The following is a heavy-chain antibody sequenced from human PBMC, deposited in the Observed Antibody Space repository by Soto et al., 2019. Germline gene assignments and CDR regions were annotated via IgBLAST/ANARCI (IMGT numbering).Heavy chain of an antibody. CDR3: ARMFHCSGGPCPFDY. V-gene: IGHV2-70*04. J-gene: IGHJ4*02. D-gene: IGHD2-15*01. CDR2: IDWDNDK. Sequence: ESGPTLVNPTQTLTVTCTFSGFSLSTTGMRVSWIRQPPGKALEWLARIDWDNDKFYSTSLKTRLTISKDSSKNQVVLTMTNMDPVDTATYYCARMFHCSGGPCPFDYWGQGALVTVSS. CDR1: GFSLSTTGMR.